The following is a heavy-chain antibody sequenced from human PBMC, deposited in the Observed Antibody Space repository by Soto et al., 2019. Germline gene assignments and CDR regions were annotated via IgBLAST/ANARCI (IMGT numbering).Heavy chain of an antibody. Sequence: EVQLVESGGGLVQPGESLRLSCAASGFTFSNYWMHWIRQAPGKGLVWVSRVSSDGSSTVYASSVAGRLTISRDNAKNTLYLQMNSLSDEDTAVYYCARRLPNFSSFDSWGQGTLVTVSS. CDR1: GFTFSNYW. V-gene: IGHV3-74*01. CDR3: ARRLPNFSSFDS. D-gene: IGHD6-25*01. J-gene: IGHJ4*02. CDR2: VSSDGSST.